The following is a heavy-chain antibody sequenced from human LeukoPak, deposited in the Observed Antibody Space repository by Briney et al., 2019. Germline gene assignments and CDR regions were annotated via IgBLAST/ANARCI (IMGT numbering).Heavy chain of an antibody. Sequence: PGGSLRLSCAPSGFTLSSYTMKWVRQAPGKGLEWVSSISSSSSYIYYADSVKGRFTISRDNAKNSLYLQMNSLRAEDTAVYYCARGSDYGDYFDYWGQGTLVTVSS. J-gene: IGHJ4*02. CDR1: GFTLSSYT. CDR2: ISSSSSYI. CDR3: ARGSDYGDYFDY. D-gene: IGHD4-17*01. V-gene: IGHV3-21*01.